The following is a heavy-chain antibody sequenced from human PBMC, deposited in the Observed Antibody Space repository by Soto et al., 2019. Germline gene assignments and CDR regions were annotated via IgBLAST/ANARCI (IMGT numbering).Heavy chain of an antibody. V-gene: IGHV3-7*01. CDR2: IKQDGSEK. CDR1: GFTFSSYW. Sequence: EVQLVESGGGLVQPGGSLRLSCAASGFTFSSYWMSWVRQAPGKGLEWVANIKQDGSEKYYVDSVKGRFTISRDNAKNSLYLQMNSLRAEDTAVYYCARGGRGYDFWSGYYTGYYYYGMDVWGQGTTVTVSS. J-gene: IGHJ6*02. CDR3: ARGGRGYDFWSGYYTGYYYYGMDV. D-gene: IGHD3-3*01.